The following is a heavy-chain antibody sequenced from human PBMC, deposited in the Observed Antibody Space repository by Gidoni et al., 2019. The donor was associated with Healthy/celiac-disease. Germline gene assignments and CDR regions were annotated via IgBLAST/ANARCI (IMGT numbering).Heavy chain of an antibody. Sequence: QVQLQESGPGLVKPSETLSLTCAVSGYSIRSGYYWGWIRQPPGKGLEWIGSIYHSGSTYYNPSLKSRVTIAVDTSKNQCSRKLSSVTAADTAVYYCARWLRRNYFDYWGQGTLVTVSS. CDR2: IYHSGST. CDR3: ARWLRRNYFDY. D-gene: IGHD5-12*01. V-gene: IGHV4-38-2*01. CDR1: GYSIRSGYY. J-gene: IGHJ4*02.